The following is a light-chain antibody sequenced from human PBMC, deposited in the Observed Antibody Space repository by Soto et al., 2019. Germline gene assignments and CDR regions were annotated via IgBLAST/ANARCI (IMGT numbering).Light chain of an antibody. CDR3: LQDYTLPPHT. V-gene: IGKV3D-7*01. CDR2: GAS. Sequence: EIVLTQSPATLSLSPGERATLSCRASQKVNSKYLAWYQQNPGQAPRLLIYGASTRATGIPARFAGSGSGTDFTLTISRLQPEDFAVYYCLQDYTLPPHTFGRGTKLEIK. CDR1: QKVNSKY. J-gene: IGKJ2*01.